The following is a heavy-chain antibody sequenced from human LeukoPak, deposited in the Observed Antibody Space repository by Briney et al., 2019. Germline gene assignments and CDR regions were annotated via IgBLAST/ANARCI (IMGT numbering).Heavy chain of an antibody. D-gene: IGHD6-19*01. J-gene: IGHJ6*03. CDR3: ARASSIAVAGYDYYYMDV. V-gene: IGHV1-2*02. CDR2: INPNGDGT. Sequence: ASVKVSCKASGYTFSGYYMRWVRQAPGQGLEWMGWINPNGDGTNYAQKFQGRVTMTRDTSISTAYMELTRLRSDDTAVYYCARASSIAVAGYDYYYMDVWGKGTTVTVSS. CDR1: GYTFSGYY.